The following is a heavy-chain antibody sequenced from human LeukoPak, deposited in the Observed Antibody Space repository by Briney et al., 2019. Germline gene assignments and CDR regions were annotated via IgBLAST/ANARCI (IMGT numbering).Heavy chain of an antibody. CDR3: AKADRGWGVITKD. CDR1: GFTFSSYA. J-gene: IGHJ4*02. Sequence: PGGSLRLSCAASGFTFSSYAMRWVRQAPGKGLEGVSAIGGSGDFTYYAEYVKGRFTISRDNSKKTLYLQMNSLRAEDTAVYYCAKADRGWGVITKDWGQGTLVTVSS. CDR2: IGGSGDFT. D-gene: IGHD3-10*01. V-gene: IGHV3-23*01.